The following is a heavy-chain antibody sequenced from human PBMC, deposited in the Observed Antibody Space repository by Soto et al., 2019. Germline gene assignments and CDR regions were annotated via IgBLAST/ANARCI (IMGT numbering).Heavy chain of an antibody. V-gene: IGHV4-59*01. Sequence: SETLSLTCTVSGGSISSYYWSWIRQPPGKGLEWIGYIYYSGSTNYNPSLKSRVTISVDTSKNQFSLKLSSVTAADTAVYYCAREGRGYSGYEKGFDYWGQGTLVTVSS. CDR3: AREGRGYSGYEKGFDY. CDR2: IYYSGST. CDR1: GGSISSYY. J-gene: IGHJ4*02. D-gene: IGHD5-12*01.